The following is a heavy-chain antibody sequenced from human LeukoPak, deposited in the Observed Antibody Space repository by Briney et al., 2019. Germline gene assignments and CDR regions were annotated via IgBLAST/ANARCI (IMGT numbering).Heavy chain of an antibody. J-gene: IGHJ4*02. CDR1: GGSISSSSYY. CDR2: IYHTGST. CDR3: ARGERGSDY. Sequence: PSETLSLTCTVSGGSISSSSYYWGWIRQPPGKGLEWIASIYHTGSTYYNPSLKSRVTISVDTSKNHFSLKLSSVTAADTAVYYCARGERGSDYWGQGTLITVSS. V-gene: IGHV4-39*02. D-gene: IGHD5-24*01.